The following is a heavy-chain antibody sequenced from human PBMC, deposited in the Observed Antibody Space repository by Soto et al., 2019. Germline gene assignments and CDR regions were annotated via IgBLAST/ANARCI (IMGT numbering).Heavy chain of an antibody. V-gene: IGHV3-7*01. J-gene: IGHJ5*02. Sequence: EVQLVESGGGLVQPGGSLRLSCAASGFTFSSFWMTWVRQAPGKGLEWVANIKQDGSEKYYVDSVKGRFTISRDNAKNSLYLQMNRRRAEDTAVYCCARYSTTWGWFDPWGQGTLVTVSS. CDR1: GFTFSSFW. D-gene: IGHD6-13*01. CDR3: ARYSTTWGWFDP. CDR2: IKQDGSEK.